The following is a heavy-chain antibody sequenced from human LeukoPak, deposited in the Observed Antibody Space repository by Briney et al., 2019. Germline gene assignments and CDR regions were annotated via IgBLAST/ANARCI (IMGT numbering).Heavy chain of an antibody. J-gene: IGHJ3*02. V-gene: IGHV4-59*01. CDR2: IYYSGST. CDR1: DGSISSNY. D-gene: IGHD3-9*01. Sequence: PSETLSLTCTVSDGSISSNYWSWIRQPPGKAQESIGYIYYSGSTTYNPSLKSRDTISVDTSKNQFSLKLSSVTAADTVFFFRQRTAYDILTGYSHTVPDAFDIWGQGTMVTVSS. CDR3: QRTAYDILTGYSHTVPDAFDI.